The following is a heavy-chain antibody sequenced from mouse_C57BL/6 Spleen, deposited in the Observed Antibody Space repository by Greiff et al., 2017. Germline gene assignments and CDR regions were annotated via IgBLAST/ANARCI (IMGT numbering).Heavy chain of an antibody. D-gene: IGHD2-2*01. J-gene: IGHJ4*01. Sequence: EVNVVESGGGLVKPGGSLKLSCAASGFTFSDYGMHWVRQAPEKGLEWVAYISSGSSTIYYADTVKGRFTISRDNAKNTLFLQMTSLRSEDTAMYYCARAGYDGDYYAMDYWGQGTSVTVSS. CDR2: ISSGSSTI. CDR1: GFTFSDYG. CDR3: ARAGYDGDYYAMDY. V-gene: IGHV5-17*01.